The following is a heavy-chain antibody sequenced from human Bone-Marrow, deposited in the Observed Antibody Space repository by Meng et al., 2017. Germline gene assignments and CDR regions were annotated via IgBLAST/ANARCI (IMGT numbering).Heavy chain of an antibody. CDR1: GGSFSYYY. Sequence: QVQLQQWGAGLLKPSENLSLPCVGSGGSFSYYYWSWIRQPPGKGLEWIGEINHSGSTNYNPSLESRATISVDTSQNNLSLKLSSVTAADSAVYYCARGPTTMAHDFDYWGQGTLVTVSS. CDR2: INHSGST. V-gene: IGHV4-34*01. CDR3: ARGPTTMAHDFDY. D-gene: IGHD4-11*01. J-gene: IGHJ4*02.